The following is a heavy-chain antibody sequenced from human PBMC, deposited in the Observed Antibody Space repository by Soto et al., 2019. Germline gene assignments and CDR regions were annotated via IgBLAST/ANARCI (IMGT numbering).Heavy chain of an antibody. V-gene: IGHV1-2*04. J-gene: IGHJ6*02. CDR3: ARVGMASHYGMDV. CDR2: INPNSGGT. D-gene: IGHD6-13*01. CDR1: GYTFTGYY. Sequence: EASVKVSCKASGYTFTGYYMHWVRQAPGQGLEWMGWINPNSGGTNYAQKFQGWVTMTRDTSISTAYMELSRLRSDDTAVYYCARVGMASHYGMDVWGQGTTVTVSS.